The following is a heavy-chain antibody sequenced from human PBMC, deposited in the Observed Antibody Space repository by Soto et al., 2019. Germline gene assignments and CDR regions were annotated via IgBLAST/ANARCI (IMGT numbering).Heavy chain of an antibody. J-gene: IGHJ4*02. V-gene: IGHV4-30-2*06. Sequence: SXPRSLTCRVSGVAMSSGAYSWNWIRQSPGKGLEWLGYISHLETTYYNPSFRSRLSLSIDRTKNQFSLKLSSVTAADTAVYYCARGWLTYYFDYWGQGTLGTV. CDR2: ISHLETT. D-gene: IGHD6-19*01. CDR3: ARGWLTYYFDY. CDR1: GVAMSSGAYS.